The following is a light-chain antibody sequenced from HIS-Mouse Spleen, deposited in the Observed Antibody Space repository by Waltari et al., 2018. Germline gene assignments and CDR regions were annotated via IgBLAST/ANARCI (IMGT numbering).Light chain of an antibody. CDR1: QSVLYSSNNKNY. CDR3: QQYYSTPYT. J-gene: IGKJ2*01. CDR2: WAS. Sequence: DIVMTQSPDFLAVSLGERANIHCKSSQSVLYSSNNKNYLAWYQQKPGQPPKLLIYWASTRESGVPDRFSGSGSGTDFTLTISSLQAEDVAVYYCQQYYSTPYTFGQGTRLEIK. V-gene: IGKV4-1*01.